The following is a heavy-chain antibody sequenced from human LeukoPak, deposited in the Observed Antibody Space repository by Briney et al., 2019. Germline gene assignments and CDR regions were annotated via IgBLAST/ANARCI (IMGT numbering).Heavy chain of an antibody. V-gene: IGHV4-61*02. CDR2: IYSNGTT. Sequence: SETLSLTCTVSRGSISSGSYYWSWIRQPAGKGLEWIGRIYSNGTTNYNPSLKSRVTISVDTSKNHFSLKVSSVTAADPAVCYCARGRGRDVSFYYGMDVWGQGTTVTVSS. J-gene: IGHJ6*02. CDR1: RGSISSGSYY. D-gene: IGHD3-10*01. CDR3: ARGRGRDVSFYYGMDV.